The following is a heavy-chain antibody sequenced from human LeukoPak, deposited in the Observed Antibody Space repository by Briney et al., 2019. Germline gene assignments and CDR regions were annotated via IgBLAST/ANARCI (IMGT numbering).Heavy chain of an antibody. CDR1: GYTFTSYD. Sequence: ASVKVSCKASGYTFTSYDINWVRQATGQGLEWMGWMNPNSGNTGYAQKFQGRVTMTRNTSISTAYMELSSLRSEDTAAYYCVRKNYGSNRWFDPWGQGTLVTVSS. J-gene: IGHJ5*02. CDR3: VRKNYGSNRWFDP. D-gene: IGHD4/OR15-4a*01. CDR2: MNPNSGNT. V-gene: IGHV1-8*01.